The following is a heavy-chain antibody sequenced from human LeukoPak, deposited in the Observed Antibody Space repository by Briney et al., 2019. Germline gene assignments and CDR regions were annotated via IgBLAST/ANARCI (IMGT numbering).Heavy chain of an antibody. CDR1: GFTFNNYA. Sequence: GGSLRLSCAASGFTFNNYAMIWVREAPGKGLEWVSVISGSGISTYYADSVKGRFTISRDNSKNMLYLQMISLRPEDTAVYYCAKDRPTVAYYFHYWGQGTLVTVSS. D-gene: IGHD4-23*01. CDR3: AKDRPTVAYYFHY. V-gene: IGHV3-23*01. J-gene: IGHJ4*02. CDR2: ISGSGIST.